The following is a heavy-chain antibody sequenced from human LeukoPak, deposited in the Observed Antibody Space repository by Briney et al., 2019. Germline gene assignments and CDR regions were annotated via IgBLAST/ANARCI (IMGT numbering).Heavy chain of an antibody. Sequence: GGSLRLSCAASGFTFGSYEMNWVRQAPGKGLEWVAFIRYDGSNKYYADSVKGRFTISRDNSKNTLYLQMNSLRAEDTAVYYCAKDGYSSSWDYYYYYMDVWGKGTTVTISS. CDR2: IRYDGSNK. J-gene: IGHJ6*03. CDR3: AKDGYSSSWDYYYYYMDV. D-gene: IGHD6-13*01. CDR1: GFTFGSYE. V-gene: IGHV3-30*02.